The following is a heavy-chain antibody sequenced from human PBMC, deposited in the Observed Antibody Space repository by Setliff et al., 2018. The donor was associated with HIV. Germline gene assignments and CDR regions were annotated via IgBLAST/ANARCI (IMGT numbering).Heavy chain of an antibody. CDR1: GYSMSSGYY. V-gene: IGHV4-38-2*01. CDR2: VYHTGST. D-gene: IGHD2-2*01. J-gene: IGHJ4*02. Sequence: SETLSLTCGVSGYSMSSGYYWGWIRQPPGQGLEWIGNVYHTGSTYYNTSLKSRVTISVDTSKNEFSLKLSFVIAADTAVYYCARHAAGPDGPFDYWGQGTLVTVSS. CDR3: ARHAAGPDGPFDY.